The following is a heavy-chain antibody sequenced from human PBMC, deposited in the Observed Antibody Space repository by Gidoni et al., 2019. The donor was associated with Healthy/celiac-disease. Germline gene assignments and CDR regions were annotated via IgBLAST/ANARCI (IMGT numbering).Heavy chain of an antibody. CDR3: AKEPGIAAAGSYGYMDV. Sequence: EVQLLESGGGLVQTGGALRRSCAASGLTFSSYAMSWVRQAPGKGLELVSAISGSGGSTYYAASVKGRFTISRDNSKNTLYLQMNSLRAEDTAVYYCAKEPGIAAAGSYGYMDVWGKGTTVTVSS. V-gene: IGHV3-23*01. J-gene: IGHJ6*03. CDR1: GLTFSSYA. CDR2: ISGSGGST. D-gene: IGHD6-13*01.